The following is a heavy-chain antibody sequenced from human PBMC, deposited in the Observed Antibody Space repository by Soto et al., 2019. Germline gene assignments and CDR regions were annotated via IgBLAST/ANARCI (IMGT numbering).Heavy chain of an antibody. CDR1: GFTFSSYA. D-gene: IGHD3-22*01. V-gene: IGHV3-23*01. Sequence: SLRLSCTVSGFTFSSYAMSWVRQAPGKGLEWVSGISGSGGSTYYADSVKGRFTISRDNSNNTLYLQMNSLRAEDTAIYYCAKSAIVVVIRSYYFDYWGQGTLVTVSS. J-gene: IGHJ4*02. CDR3: AKSAIVVVIRSYYFDY. CDR2: ISGSGGST.